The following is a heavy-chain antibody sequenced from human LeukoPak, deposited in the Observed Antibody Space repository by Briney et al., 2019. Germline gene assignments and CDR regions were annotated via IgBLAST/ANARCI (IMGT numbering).Heavy chain of an antibody. CDR3: ARHTRPTFDY. Sequence: ASVKVSCKASGYTFTSYGISWVRQAPGQGLEWMGWISAYNGNTNYAQKLQGRVTITRDTSISTAYMELRSLRSEDTAVYYCARHTRPTFDYWGQGTLVTVSS. D-gene: IGHD2-2*01. V-gene: IGHV1-18*01. CDR2: ISAYNGNT. CDR1: GYTFTSYG. J-gene: IGHJ4*02.